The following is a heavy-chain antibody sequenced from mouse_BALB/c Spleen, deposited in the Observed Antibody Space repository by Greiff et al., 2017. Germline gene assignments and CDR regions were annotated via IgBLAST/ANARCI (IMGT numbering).Heavy chain of an antibody. Sequence: EVKLVESGGGLVKPGGSLKLSCAASGFTFSSYAMSWVRQSPEKRLEWVAEISSGGSYTYYPDTVTGRFTISRDNAKNTLYLEMSSLRSEDTAMYYCLSSYYAIDYWGQGTSVTVSS. CDR1: GFTFSSYA. J-gene: IGHJ4*01. D-gene: IGHD1-1*01. CDR3: LSSYYAIDY. V-gene: IGHV5-9-4*01. CDR2: ISSGGSYT.